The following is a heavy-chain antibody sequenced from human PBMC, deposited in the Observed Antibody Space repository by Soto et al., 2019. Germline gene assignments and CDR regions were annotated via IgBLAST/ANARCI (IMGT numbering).Heavy chain of an antibody. Sequence: VKVSCKSSGYAFTGYYIHWVRQAPGQGLEWMGWINPNSGDTNYAQKFQGRVTMTRDTSFSTAYMELSSLRSDDTAVYYCATRYSYVHFWGQGTLVTVSS. CDR2: INPNSGDT. CDR1: GYAFTGYY. J-gene: IGHJ4*02. V-gene: IGHV1-2*02. CDR3: ATRYSYVHF. D-gene: IGHD5-18*01.